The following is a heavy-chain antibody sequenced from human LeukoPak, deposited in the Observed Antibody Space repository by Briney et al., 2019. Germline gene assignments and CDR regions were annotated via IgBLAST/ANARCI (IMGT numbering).Heavy chain of an antibody. Sequence: SETLSLTCTVSGYSISSGYYWGWIRQPPGEGLEWIGSIHHSGSTNYNPSLKSRVTISLDTSKNQFSLKLSSVTAADTAVYYCARAYGGNSQYFQHWGQGTLVTVSS. D-gene: IGHD4-23*01. CDR2: IHHSGST. CDR1: GYSISSGYY. V-gene: IGHV4-38-2*02. CDR3: ARAYGGNSQYFQH. J-gene: IGHJ1*01.